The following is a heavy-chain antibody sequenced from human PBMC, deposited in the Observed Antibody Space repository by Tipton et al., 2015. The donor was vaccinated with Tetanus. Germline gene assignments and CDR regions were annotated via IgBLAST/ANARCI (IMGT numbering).Heavy chain of an antibody. V-gene: IGHV4-39*07. J-gene: IGHJ3*02. CDR3: ARDELFLSGGEDHAAFDI. CDR1: GGSISGSSYY. Sequence: TLSLTCSVSGGSISGSSYYWSWIRQPPGKALEWIGSIYYSGSNFYHPSLQSRFTISVDTSKNQFSLKLTSVTTADTAVYFCARDELFLSGGEDHAAFDIWGQGALVTVAS. CDR2: IYYSGSN. D-gene: IGHD3-16*01.